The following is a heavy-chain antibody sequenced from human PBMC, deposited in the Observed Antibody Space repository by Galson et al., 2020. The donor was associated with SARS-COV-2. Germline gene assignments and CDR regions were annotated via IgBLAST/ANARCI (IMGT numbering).Heavy chain of an antibody. V-gene: IGHV4-34*01. CDR2: ISGNGNT. D-gene: IGHD2-21*02. CDR3: AREENFFLVVTATPICYFDH. Sequence: SETLSLTCAVYGGSLSGHYWSWIRQSPGKGLEWIGEISGNGNTNYNPSLKSRVTISVDTSKDQFSLRLSSVTAADTAVFYCAREENFFLVVTATPICYFDHWGRGTLATVSS. J-gene: IGHJ4*02. CDR1: GGSLSGHY.